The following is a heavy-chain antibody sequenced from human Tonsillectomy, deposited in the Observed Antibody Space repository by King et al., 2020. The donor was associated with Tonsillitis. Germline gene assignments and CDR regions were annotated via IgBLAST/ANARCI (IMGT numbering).Heavy chain of an antibody. CDR2: ISSSSSYI. V-gene: IGHV3-21*01. CDR3: ARDDPTHGSGMDY. CDR1: GFTFSSYS. J-gene: IGHJ4*02. D-gene: IGHD3-10*01. Sequence: VQLVESGGGLVKPGGSLRLSCAASGFTFSSYSMNWVRQAPGKGLEWVSSISSSSSYIYYADSVKGRFTISRDNAKNSLYLQMNSLRAEDTAVYYCARDDPTHGSGMDYWGQGTLVTVSS.